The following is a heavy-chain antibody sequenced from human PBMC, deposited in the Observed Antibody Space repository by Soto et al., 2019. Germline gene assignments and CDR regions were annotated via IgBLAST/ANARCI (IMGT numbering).Heavy chain of an antibody. CDR2: ISSGATSI. Sequence: EEQLVESGGGLVQPGGSLRLSCAASEFSFSSYEMTWVRQAPGKGLEWISYISSGATSIYSTDSVKGRFTIPRDNAKNSLYLQMNSLRGEDTAVYYCARGLSYSGSYYDSWYFDLWGRGTLVTVSS. CDR1: EFSFSSYE. V-gene: IGHV3-48*03. D-gene: IGHD1-26*01. J-gene: IGHJ2*01. CDR3: ARGLSYSGSYYDSWYFDL.